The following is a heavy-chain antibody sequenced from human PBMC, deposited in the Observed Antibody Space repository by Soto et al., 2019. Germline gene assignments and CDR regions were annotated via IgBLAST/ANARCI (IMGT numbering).Heavy chain of an antibody. D-gene: IGHD5-12*01. J-gene: IGHJ1*01. CDR1: GGTFSSYT. Sequence: QVQLVQSGAEVKKPGSSVKVSCKASGGTFSSYTISWVRQAPGQGLEWMGRIIPILGIANYAQKFQGRVTITADNSTSTASMELSSLRSEDTAVYYCASPPEDGYRRAGYFQHWGQGTLVTVSS. CDR3: ASPPEDGYRRAGYFQH. CDR2: IIPILGIA. V-gene: IGHV1-69*02.